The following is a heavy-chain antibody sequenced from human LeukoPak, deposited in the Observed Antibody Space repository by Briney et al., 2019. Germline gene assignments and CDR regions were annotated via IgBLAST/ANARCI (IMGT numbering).Heavy chain of an antibody. CDR3: ARDGQLWSFDY. CDR2: IYTSGST. D-gene: IGHD5-18*01. Sequence: PSETLSLTCAVYGGSFSGYYWSWIRQPAGKGLEWIGRIYTSGSTNYNPSLKSRVTMSVDTSKNQFSLKLSSVTAADTAVYYCARDGQLWSFDYWGQGTLVTVSS. V-gene: IGHV4-4*07. CDR1: GGSFSGYY. J-gene: IGHJ4*02.